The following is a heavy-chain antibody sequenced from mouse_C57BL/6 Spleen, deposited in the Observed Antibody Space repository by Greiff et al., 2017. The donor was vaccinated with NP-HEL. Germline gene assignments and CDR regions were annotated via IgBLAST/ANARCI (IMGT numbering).Heavy chain of an antibody. V-gene: IGHV1-59*01. CDR3: ARDGSSFYYFDY. J-gene: IGHJ2*01. D-gene: IGHD1-1*01. CDR1: GYTFTSYW. Sequence: VQLQQPGAELVRPGTSVKLSCQASGYTFTSYWMHWVKQRPGQGLEWIGVIDPSDSYTNYNQKFKGKATLTVDTSSSTAYMQLSSLTSEDSAVYYGARDGSSFYYFDYWGQGTTLTVSS. CDR2: IDPSDSYT.